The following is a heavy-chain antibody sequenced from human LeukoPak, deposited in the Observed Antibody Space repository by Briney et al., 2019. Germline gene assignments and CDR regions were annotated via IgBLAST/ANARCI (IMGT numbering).Heavy chain of an antibody. D-gene: IGHD6-19*01. CDR1: GYSISSGFY. CDR3: ARGDSGWYLGLGFDY. J-gene: IGHJ4*02. V-gene: IGHV4-38-2*02. CDR2: IYSSGRT. Sequence: SETLSLTCIVSGYSISSGFYWGWIRQPSGKGLEWIGSIYSSGRTYYNPSLKSRVTISVDTSKNQVSLNLRSVTAADTAVYYCARGDSGWYLGLGFDYWGQGTLVTVSS.